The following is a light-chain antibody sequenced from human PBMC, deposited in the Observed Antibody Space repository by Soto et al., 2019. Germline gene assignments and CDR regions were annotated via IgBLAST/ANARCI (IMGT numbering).Light chain of an antibody. V-gene: IGLV2-14*01. CDR2: EVS. Sequence: QSALTQPASVSGSPRRSITISCTGTSSDVGGHNYVSWYQQHPGKAPKLLIYEVSNRPSGVSNRFSGSKSGNTASLTISGLQAEDEADYYCSSYTSSSTLVFGGGTKVTVL. CDR1: SSDVGGHNY. J-gene: IGLJ2*01. CDR3: SSYTSSSTLV.